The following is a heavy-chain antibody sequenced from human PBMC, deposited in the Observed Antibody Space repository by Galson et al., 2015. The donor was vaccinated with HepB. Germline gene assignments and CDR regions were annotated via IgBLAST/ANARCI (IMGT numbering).Heavy chain of an antibody. CDR1: GGSISSSSSF. V-gene: IGHV4-39*07. D-gene: IGHD3-22*01. CDR3: AREGEVYYYDSSGYLY. J-gene: IGHJ4*02. CDR2: LYYDGNT. Sequence: SETLSLTCTVAGGSISSSSSFWGWIRQPRGKGLVWIGSLYYDGNTYYNPSHKSRVTISVDTSKNHFSLKLSSVTAADTAVYYCAREGEVYYYDSSGYLYWGQGTLVTVSS.